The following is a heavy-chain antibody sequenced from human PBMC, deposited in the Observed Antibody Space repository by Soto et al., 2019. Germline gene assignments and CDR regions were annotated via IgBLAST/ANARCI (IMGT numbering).Heavy chain of an antibody. D-gene: IGHD3-16*02. CDR1: GFTFSSYS. J-gene: IGHJ4*02. CDR3: ASASVWGSYRTSGHYFDY. Sequence: EVQLVESGGGLVKPGGSLRLSCAASGFTFSSYSMNWVRQAPGKGLEWVSSISSSSSYIYYADSVKGRFTISRDNAKNSRYLQMNSLRAEDTAVYYCASASVWGSYRTSGHYFDYWGQGTLVTVSS. CDR2: ISSSSSYI. V-gene: IGHV3-21*01.